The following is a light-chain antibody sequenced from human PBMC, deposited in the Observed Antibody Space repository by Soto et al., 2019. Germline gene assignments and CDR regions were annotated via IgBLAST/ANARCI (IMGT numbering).Light chain of an antibody. J-gene: IGKJ4*01. Sequence: DIQMTQSPSSLSTSVGDRVTITCLASQGISNYLAWYQQKPGKVPKLLIYAASTLQSGVPSRFSGSGSGTDFTLTISSLQPEDVTTYYCQKCGIAPFTFGGGTKVELK. CDR3: QKCGIAPFT. CDR1: QGISNY. V-gene: IGKV1-27*01. CDR2: AAS.